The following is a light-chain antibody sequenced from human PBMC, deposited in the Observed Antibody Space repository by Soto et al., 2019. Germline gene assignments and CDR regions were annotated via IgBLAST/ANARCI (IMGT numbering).Light chain of an antibody. CDR1: SSDVGGYNY. J-gene: IGLJ1*01. Sequence: SVLTQPASVSGSPGQSITISCTGTSSDVGGYNYVSWYQHHPGKAPKLIIYEVTNRPSGVSNRFSGSKSGNTASLTISGLQAEDEADYYCISYTSGTSPYVFGTGTKVTV. CDR2: EVT. CDR3: ISYTSGTSPYV. V-gene: IGLV2-14*01.